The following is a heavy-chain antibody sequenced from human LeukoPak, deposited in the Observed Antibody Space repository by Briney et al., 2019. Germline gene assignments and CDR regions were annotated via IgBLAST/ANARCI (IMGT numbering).Heavy chain of an antibody. D-gene: IGHD1-1*01. CDR3: ARTTWDYYYMDV. V-gene: IGHV4-59*01. J-gene: IGHJ6*03. Sequence: SETLSLTCTVSGGSISSYYWSWMRQSPGKGLVWIGYISYSGTTNYKSSLKSRVTISVDTSKNQFSLKLSSVTAADTAMYYCARTTWDYYYMDVWGKGTTVTVSS. CDR1: GGSISSYY. CDR2: ISYSGTT.